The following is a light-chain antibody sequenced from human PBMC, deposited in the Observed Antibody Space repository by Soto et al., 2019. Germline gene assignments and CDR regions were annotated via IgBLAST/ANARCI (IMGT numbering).Light chain of an antibody. V-gene: IGKV3-15*01. CDR3: QQYNSWPPIT. CDR1: QSISSN. J-gene: IGKJ5*01. Sequence: VITQSPATLSVSAGERATRSCRASQSISSNLAWYQQKPGQAPRLLIYGASNSATGIPARFSGGGSGTEFTLPISSLQSEDFVVYYCQQYNSWPPITFGQGTRLEIK. CDR2: GAS.